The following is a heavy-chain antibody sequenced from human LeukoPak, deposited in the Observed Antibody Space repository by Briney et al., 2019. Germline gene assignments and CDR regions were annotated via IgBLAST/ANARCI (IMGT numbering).Heavy chain of an antibody. V-gene: IGHV3-23*01. CDR2: ISGSGGST. J-gene: IGHJ4*02. CDR3: AKVSVSSGQWLVDSPQPFDY. CDR1: GFTFSSYA. D-gene: IGHD6-19*01. Sequence: PGGSLRLSCAASGFTFSSYAMSWVRQAPGKGLEWVSAISGSGGSTYYADSVKGRFTISRDNSKNTLYLQMNSLRAEDTAVYYCAKVSVSSGQWLVDSPQPFDYWGQGTLVTVSS.